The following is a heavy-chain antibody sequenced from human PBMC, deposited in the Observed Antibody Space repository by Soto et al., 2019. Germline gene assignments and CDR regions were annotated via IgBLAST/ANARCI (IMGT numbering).Heavy chain of an antibody. D-gene: IGHD2-8*01. CDR3: TTEDIVLMENYYGMDV. Sequence: SGGSLRLSCAASGFTFSNAWMSWVRQAPGKGLEWVGRIKSKTDGGTTDYAAPVKGRFTISRDDSKNTLYLQMNSLKTEDTAVYYCTTEDIVLMENYYGMDVWGQGTTVTVSS. CDR2: IKSKTDGGTT. J-gene: IGHJ6*02. CDR1: GFTFSNAW. V-gene: IGHV3-15*01.